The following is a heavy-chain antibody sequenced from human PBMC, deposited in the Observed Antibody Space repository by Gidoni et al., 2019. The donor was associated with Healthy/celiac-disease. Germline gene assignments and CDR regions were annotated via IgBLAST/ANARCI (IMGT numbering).Heavy chain of an antibody. CDR3: ARDDGGLDT. Sequence: ELQLVETGGGVVQSGVSLTLSCTISGFSFDDATVHWFHQRPGKVPEWVALSSLTGGTQQYAESVEGRFTVSRDVSKKSLYLQMNNVRADDTALYFCARDDGGLDTWGQGTKVTVSS. V-gene: IGHV3-43*01. J-gene: IGHJ3*01. CDR2: SSLTGGTQ. CDR1: GFSFDDAT. D-gene: IGHD2-15*01.